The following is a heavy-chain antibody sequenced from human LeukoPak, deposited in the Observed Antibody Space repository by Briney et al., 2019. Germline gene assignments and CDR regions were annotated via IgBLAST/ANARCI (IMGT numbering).Heavy chain of an antibody. D-gene: IGHD3-22*01. CDR3: ARANYYYDSSGYYYYYYYMDV. CDR1: GYTFTSYD. J-gene: IGHJ6*03. CDR2: MNHNSGNT. V-gene: IGHV1-8*03. Sequence: ASVKVSCKASGYTFTSYDINWVRQATGQGLEWMGWMNHNSGNTGYAQKFQCKVTITRNTSISTDYMELSSLRSEDTAVYYCARANYYYDSSGYYYYYYYMDVWGKGTTVTVSS.